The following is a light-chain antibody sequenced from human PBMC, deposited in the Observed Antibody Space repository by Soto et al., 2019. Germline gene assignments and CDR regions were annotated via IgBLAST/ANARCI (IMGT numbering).Light chain of an antibody. CDR3: QQRSGT. J-gene: IGKJ1*01. CDR2: GAS. CDR1: QSVSNNY. V-gene: IGKV3-11*01. Sequence: EIVLTQSPGTLSLSPGERATLSCRASQSVSNNYLAWYQQKPGQAPRLLIYGASNRATGIPARFSGSGSGTDFTLTISSLEPEDFAVYYCQQRSGTFGQGTKVDIK.